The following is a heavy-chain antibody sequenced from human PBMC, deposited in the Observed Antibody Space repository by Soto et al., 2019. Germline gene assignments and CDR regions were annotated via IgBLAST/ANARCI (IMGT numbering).Heavy chain of an antibody. D-gene: IGHD3-10*01. CDR2: ISYDGSNK. V-gene: IGHV3-30-3*01. CDR3: ARVGRMVRGVRNAFDI. CDR1: GFTFSSYA. Sequence: GGSLRLSCAASGFTFSSYAMHWVRQAPGKGLEWVAVISYDGSNKYYADSVKGRFTISRDNSKSTLYLQMNSLRAEDTAVYYCARVGRMVRGVRNAFDIWGQGTMVTVSS. J-gene: IGHJ3*02.